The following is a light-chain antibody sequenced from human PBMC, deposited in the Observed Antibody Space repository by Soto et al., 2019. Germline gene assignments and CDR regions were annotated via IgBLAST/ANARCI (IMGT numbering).Light chain of an antibody. CDR2: AAS. J-gene: IGKJ5*01. CDR1: QSVSSSF. Sequence: IASTQPPVILSLSPAARATLSCRASQSVSSSFLAWYQQKPGQAPRLLFYAASTRATGVPERFSGSGSGTDFSLTISRLQPEDFAIYYCQHHNASPLTFGQGTRLEIK. V-gene: IGKV3D-20*02. CDR3: QHHNASPLT.